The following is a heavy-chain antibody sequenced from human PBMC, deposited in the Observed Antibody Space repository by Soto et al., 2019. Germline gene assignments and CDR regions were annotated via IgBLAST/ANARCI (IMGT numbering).Heavy chain of an antibody. J-gene: IGHJ5*02. CDR2: INTNTGSS. D-gene: IGHD5-12*01. CDR1: GYTFTSYF. V-gene: IGHV1-46*01. CDR3: AREGSGYPSGDFHFDA. Sequence: QVQLVQSGAEVKKPGASVKVSCKASGYTFTSYFMHWVRQAPGQGLEWMGIINTNTGSSSYTQKFQGRGTMTRDTSTSTVYMELSSLLSEDKVVDHCAREGSGYPSGDFHFDAWGQGSLVTVSS.